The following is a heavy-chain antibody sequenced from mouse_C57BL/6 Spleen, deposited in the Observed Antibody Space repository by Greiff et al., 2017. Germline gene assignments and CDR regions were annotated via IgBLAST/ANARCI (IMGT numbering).Heavy chain of an antibody. CDR3: ARLAWFAY. Sequence: QVQLKQSGPELVKPGASVKLSCKASGYTFTSYDINWVKQRPGQGLEWIGWIYPRDGSTKYNEKFKGKATLTVHTSSSTAYMELHSLTSEDSAVYCCARLAWFAYWGQGTLVTVSA. J-gene: IGHJ3*01. CDR2: IYPRDGST. V-gene: IGHV1-85*01. CDR1: GYTFTSYD.